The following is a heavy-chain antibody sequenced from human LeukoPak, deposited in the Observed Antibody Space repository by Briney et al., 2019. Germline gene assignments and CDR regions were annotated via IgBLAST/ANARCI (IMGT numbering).Heavy chain of an antibody. CDR2: ISSSGSTI. Sequence: GGSLRLSCAASGFTFSDCYMSWIRQAPGKGLEWVSYISSSGSTIYFADSVKGRFTISRDNAKNSLYLQMNSLRAEDTAVYCCARDGGPLSFDYWGQGPLVTVSS. CDR3: ARDGGPLSFDY. D-gene: IGHD2-15*01. CDR1: GFTFSDCY. J-gene: IGHJ4*02. V-gene: IGHV3-11*01.